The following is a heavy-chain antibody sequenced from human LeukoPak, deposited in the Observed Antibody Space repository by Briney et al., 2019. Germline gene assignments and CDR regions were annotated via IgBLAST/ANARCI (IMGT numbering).Heavy chain of an antibody. CDR1: GFTFRNYW. D-gene: IGHD2-8*01. J-gene: IGHJ5*02. V-gene: IGHV3-7*01. Sequence: GGSLRLSCAASGFTFRNYWMGWVRQAPGKGLEWVANTKPDGSAEYYADSVRGRFTTSRDNANNLLYLQMNRLRAEDTAVYYCARESRRSYCTKGVCYGEYDPWGQGTLVTVSS. CDR3: ARESRRSYCTKGVCYGEYDP. CDR2: TKPDGSAE.